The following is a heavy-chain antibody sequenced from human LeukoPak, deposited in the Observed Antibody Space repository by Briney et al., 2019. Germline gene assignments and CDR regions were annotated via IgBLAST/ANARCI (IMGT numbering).Heavy chain of an antibody. J-gene: IGHJ4*02. V-gene: IGHV4-34*01. D-gene: IGHD6-6*01. CDR2: INHSGST. CDR3: ARGVARSSKFHFSYYFDY. Sequence: SETLSLTCGVYGGSFSGCYWSWIRQPPGKGLEWIGEINHSGSTNYNPSLKSRVTISVDTSKNQFSLKLSSVTAADTAVYYCARGVARSSKFHFSYYFDYWGQGTLVTVSS. CDR1: GGSFSGCY.